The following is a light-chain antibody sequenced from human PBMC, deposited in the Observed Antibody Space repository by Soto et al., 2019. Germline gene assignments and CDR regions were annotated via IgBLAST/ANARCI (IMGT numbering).Light chain of an antibody. CDR3: QQYTAIAWT. CDR1: QGISSW. Sequence: DIQMTQSPSTLSASVGDRVTITCRASQGISSWLAWYQQKPGKAPKLLIYKASSLESGVPSRFSGSGSGTDFTLTSSSLEPDDFATYYCQQYTAIAWTFGQGPKVEVK. J-gene: IGKJ1*01. CDR2: KAS. V-gene: IGKV1-5*03.